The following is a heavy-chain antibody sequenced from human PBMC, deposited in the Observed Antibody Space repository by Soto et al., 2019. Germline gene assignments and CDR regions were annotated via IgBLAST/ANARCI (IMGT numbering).Heavy chain of an antibody. J-gene: IGHJ4*02. CDR3: TRLYCGGDCDFES. CDR1: GFTFSGSA. D-gene: IGHD2-21*02. CDR2: IRDKANSYAT. V-gene: IGHV3-73*01. Sequence: PGGSLRLSCAASGFTFSGSAMHWVRQASGKGLEWVGRIRDKANSYATAYTASVKGRFTISRDDSKNTAYLQMNSLKTEDTAVYYCTRLYCGGDCDFESWGQGTLVTVSS.